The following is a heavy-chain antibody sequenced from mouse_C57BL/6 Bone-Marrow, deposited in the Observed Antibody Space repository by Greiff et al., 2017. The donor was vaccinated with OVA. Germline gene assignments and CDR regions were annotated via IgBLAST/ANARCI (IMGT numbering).Heavy chain of an antibody. J-gene: IGHJ2*01. CDR3: ARDRWLLPDY. D-gene: IGHD2-3*01. Sequence: EVQLVESGGGLVKPGGSLKLSCAASGFTFSSYAMSWVRQTPEKRLEWVATISDGGSYTYYPDNVKGRFTISRDNAKNNLYLQMSHLKSEDTAMYYCARDRWLLPDYWGQGTTLTVSS. V-gene: IGHV5-4*01. CDR2: ISDGGSYT. CDR1: GFTFSSYA.